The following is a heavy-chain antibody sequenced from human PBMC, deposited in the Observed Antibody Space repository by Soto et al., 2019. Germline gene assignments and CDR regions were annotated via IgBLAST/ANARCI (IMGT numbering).Heavy chain of an antibody. CDR1: GYTFTGYY. CDR3: ARGVMITFGGVIVPYFDY. Sequence: ASVKVSCKASGYTFTGYYMHWVRQAPGQGLEWMGWINPNSGGTNYAQKFQGWVTVTRDTSISTAYMELSRLRSDDTAVYYCARGVMITFGGVIVPYFDYWGQGTLVTVSS. J-gene: IGHJ4*02. D-gene: IGHD3-16*02. CDR2: INPNSGGT. V-gene: IGHV1-2*04.